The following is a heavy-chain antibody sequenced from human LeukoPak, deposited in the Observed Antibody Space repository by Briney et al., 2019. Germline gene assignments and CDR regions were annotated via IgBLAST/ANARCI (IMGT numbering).Heavy chain of an antibody. J-gene: IGHJ5*02. CDR1: GGSFTGYY. CDR3: ATEPGYCSGGRCYGGWFDP. V-gene: IGHV4-34*01. CDR2: INHSGST. Sequence: SETLSLTCAVSGGSFTGYYWSWIRQPPGMGLEWIGEINHSGSTIYNPSLKSRVTILLDTSKNQFSLKLTSVTAADTVVYFCATEPGYCSGGRCYGGWFDPWGQGTLVTVSS. D-gene: IGHD2-15*01.